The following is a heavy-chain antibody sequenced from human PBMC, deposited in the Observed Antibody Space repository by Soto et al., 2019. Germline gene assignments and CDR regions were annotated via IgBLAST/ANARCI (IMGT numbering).Heavy chain of an antibody. V-gene: IGHV1-69*04. CDR3: ATSYGSGYRAFDY. CDR1: GDTFNFHS. D-gene: IGHD3-10*01. J-gene: IGHJ4*02. CDR2: VNPMLGMS. Sequence: QVQLVQSGAEVKRPGSSVKVSCKASGDTFNFHSINWVRQAPGLGLEWMGRVNPMLGMSNYAQRFQGRVTRTAKKSTSTAYMELSGLRSEDTAIYYCATSYGSGYRAFDYWGQGALVTVSS.